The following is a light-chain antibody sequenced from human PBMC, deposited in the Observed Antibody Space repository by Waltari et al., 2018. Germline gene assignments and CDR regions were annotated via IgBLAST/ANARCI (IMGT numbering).Light chain of an antibody. CDR2: WAA. Sequence: DIVMTQSPDSLAGSVGERATVNCKSSQSILYRSSNRNALAWYQQKPGQPPKLLFFWAATRESGAPDRFSVSGSGTDFTLTISSLQAEDVAVYYCQQYYNAPLTFGGGTKVEIK. V-gene: IGKV4-1*01. J-gene: IGKJ4*01. CDR3: QQYYNAPLT. CDR1: QSILYRSSNRNA.